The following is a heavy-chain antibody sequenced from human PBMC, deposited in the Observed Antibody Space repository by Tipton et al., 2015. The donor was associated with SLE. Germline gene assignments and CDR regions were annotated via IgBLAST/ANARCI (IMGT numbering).Heavy chain of an antibody. CDR1: GGSFSGYY. Sequence: TLSLTCTVYGGSFSGYYWSWIRQPPGKGLEWIGEINHRENTNYNPSLKSRVTISVDSSKDQFSLRLSFVTAADTAVYHCARVTGRGIFDIWGQGTMVTVSS. CDR3: ARVTGRGIFDI. D-gene: IGHD1-14*01. J-gene: IGHJ3*02. V-gene: IGHV4-34*01. CDR2: INHRENT.